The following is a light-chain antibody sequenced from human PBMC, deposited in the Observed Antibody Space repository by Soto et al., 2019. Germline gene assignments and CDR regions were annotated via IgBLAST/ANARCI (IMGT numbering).Light chain of an antibody. CDR3: LQYFRWRT. V-gene: IGKV3-15*01. Sequence: EIVMTQSPATLSVSPGERATLSCRASQSLSSSLAWYHQKPGQAPRLLIYDASTRATDIPARFSGSGSGTEFTLTISSLQPEDSAVYYCLQYFRWRTFGQGTKVEIK. CDR1: QSLSSS. J-gene: IGKJ1*01. CDR2: DAS.